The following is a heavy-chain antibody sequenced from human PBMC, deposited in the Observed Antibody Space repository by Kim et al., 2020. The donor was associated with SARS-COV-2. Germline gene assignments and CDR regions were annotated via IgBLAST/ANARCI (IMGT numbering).Heavy chain of an antibody. CDR3: ARGNFVLSVVAATPSGMDV. CDR1: GGSFSGYY. Sequence: SETLSLTCAVYGGSFSGYYWSWIRQPPGKGLEWIGEINHSGSTNYNPSLKSRVTISVDTSKNQFSLKLSSVTAADTAVYYCARGNFVLSVVAATPSGMDVWGQGTTVTVSS. V-gene: IGHV4-34*01. D-gene: IGHD2-15*01. J-gene: IGHJ6*02. CDR2: INHSGST.